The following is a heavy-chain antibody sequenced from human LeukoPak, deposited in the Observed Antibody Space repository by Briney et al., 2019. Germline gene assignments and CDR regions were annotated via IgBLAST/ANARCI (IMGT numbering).Heavy chain of an antibody. V-gene: IGHV4-59*01. CDR3: ARINYENYYGMDV. D-gene: IGHD1-7*01. CDR2: IYYSGST. J-gene: IGHJ6*02. CDR1: GGSISSYY. Sequence: SSETLSLTCTVSGGSISSYYWSWIRQPPGKGLEWIGYIYYSGSTNYNPSLKSRVTISVDTSKNQFSLKLSSVTAADTAVYYCARINYENYYGMDVWGQGTTVTVSS.